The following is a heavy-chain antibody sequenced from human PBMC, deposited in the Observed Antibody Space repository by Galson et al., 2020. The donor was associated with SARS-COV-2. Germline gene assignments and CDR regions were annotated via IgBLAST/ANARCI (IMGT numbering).Heavy chain of an antibody. J-gene: IGHJ5*02. CDR2: FDSDDGET. CDR3: ATGPPIAAAGNWFDP. V-gene: IGHV1-24*01. D-gene: IGHD6-13*01. Sequence: SVKVSCKVSGYTHTELSMHWVRQAPGKGLEWMGGFDSDDGETIYAQKFQGRVTMTEDTSTETAYMELSSLRSEDTAVYYCATGPPIAAAGNWFDPWGQGTLVTVSS. CDR1: GYTHTELS.